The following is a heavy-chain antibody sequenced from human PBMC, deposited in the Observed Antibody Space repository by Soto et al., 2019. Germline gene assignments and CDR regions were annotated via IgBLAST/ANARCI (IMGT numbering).Heavy chain of an antibody. J-gene: IGHJ4*02. V-gene: IGHV4-34*01. CDR1: GGSFSGYY. CDR3: ARDAGGEYVFDY. D-gene: IGHD4-17*01. CDR2: INHSGST. Sequence: PSETLSLTCAVYGGSFSGYYWSWIRQPPGKGLEWIGEINHSGSTNYNPSLKSRVTISVDTSKDQFSLKLSSVTAADTAVYYCARDAGGEYVFDYWRQGTLVTVSS.